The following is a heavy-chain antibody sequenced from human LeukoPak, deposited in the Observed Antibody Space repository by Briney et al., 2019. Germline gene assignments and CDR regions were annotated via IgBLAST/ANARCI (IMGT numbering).Heavy chain of an antibody. Sequence: PSETLSLTCAVSGGSISSSNWWSWVRPPPGKGLEWIGEINHSGSTNYNPSLKSRVTISVDKSKNQFSLKLSSVTAADTAVYYCARQGRAEGTVADWFDPWGQGTLVTVSS. CDR2: INHSGST. J-gene: IGHJ5*02. V-gene: IGHV4-4*02. CDR3: ARQGRAEGTVADWFDP. D-gene: IGHD6-19*01. CDR1: GGSISSSNW.